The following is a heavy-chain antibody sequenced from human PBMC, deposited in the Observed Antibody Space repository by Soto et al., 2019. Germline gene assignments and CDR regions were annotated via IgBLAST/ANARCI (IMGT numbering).Heavy chain of an antibody. V-gene: IGHV1-69*13. CDR2: IIPIFGIA. CDR1: GGPFSSYA. Sequence: SVKVSCKASGGPFSSYAISWVRRAPGQGLEWMGGIIPIFGIANYAQKFQGRVTITADESTSTAYMELSSLRSEETAVYYCARDWGSSSSHYYFDYWGQGTLVTVSS. J-gene: IGHJ4*02. CDR3: ARDWGSSSSHYYFDY. D-gene: IGHD6-6*01.